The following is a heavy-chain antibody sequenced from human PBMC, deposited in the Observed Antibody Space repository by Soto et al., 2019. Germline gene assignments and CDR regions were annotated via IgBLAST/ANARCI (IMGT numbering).Heavy chain of an antibody. CDR2: ISAYNGNT. D-gene: IGHD6-13*01. CDR3: ARDKRIAADGPFDY. Sequence: ASVTVSCKASGYGFTSCCISWRRQAPGQGLEWMGWISAYNGNTNYAQKLQGRVTMTTDTSTSTAYMELRSLRSDDTAVYYCARDKRIAADGPFDYWGQGTLVTVSS. J-gene: IGHJ4*02. V-gene: IGHV1-18*01. CDR1: GYGFTSCC.